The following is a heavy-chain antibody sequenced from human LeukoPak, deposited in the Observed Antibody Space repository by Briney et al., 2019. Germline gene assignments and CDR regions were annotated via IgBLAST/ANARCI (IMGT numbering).Heavy chain of an antibody. Sequence: GGSLRLSCAASGFTFSSYAMSWVRQAPGKGLEWVSAISGSGGSTYYADSVKGRFTISRDNSKNTLYLQMNSLRAEGTAVYYCAMPRYCSGGSCYSYYYYGMDVWGQGTTVTVSS. CDR3: AMPRYCSGGSCYSYYYYGMDV. CDR1: GFTFSSYA. V-gene: IGHV3-23*01. CDR2: ISGSGGST. J-gene: IGHJ6*02. D-gene: IGHD2-15*01.